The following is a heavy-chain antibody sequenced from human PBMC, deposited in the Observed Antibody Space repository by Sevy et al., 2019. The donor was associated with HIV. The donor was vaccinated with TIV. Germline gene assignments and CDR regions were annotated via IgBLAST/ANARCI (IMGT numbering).Heavy chain of an antibody. D-gene: IGHD3-10*01. CDR3: ARWTMGITMIRGEFDS. CDR2: IYYIGNT. Sequence: SETLSLTCTVSGGSISNSAYYWGWIRQPPGKGLEWIGNIYYIGNTYYKPSLKSRVTISVDTSKNHFSLKLTSVTAADTAVYYCARWTMGITMIRGEFDSWGQGTLVTVSS. V-gene: IGHV4-39*02. J-gene: IGHJ5*01. CDR1: GGSISNSAYY.